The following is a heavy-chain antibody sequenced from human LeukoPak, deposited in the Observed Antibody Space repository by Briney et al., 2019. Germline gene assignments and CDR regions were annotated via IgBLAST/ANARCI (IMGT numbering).Heavy chain of an antibody. CDR2: MNPNSGNT. D-gene: IGHD3-3*01. Sequence: VASVKVSCKASGYTFTSYDINWVRQATGQGLEFMGWMNPNSGNTGYAQKFQGRVTFTRNTSISTAYMELSSLRSDDTAVYYCARSGQAFGVVPTDWGQGTLVTVSS. J-gene: IGHJ4*02. CDR3: ARSGQAFGVVPTD. CDR1: GYTFTSYD. V-gene: IGHV1-8*03.